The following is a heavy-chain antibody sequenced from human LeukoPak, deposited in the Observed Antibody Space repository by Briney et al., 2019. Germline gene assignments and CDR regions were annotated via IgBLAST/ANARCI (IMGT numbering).Heavy chain of an antibody. Sequence: SETLSLTCAVYGGSFSGYYWSWIRQPPGKGLEWIGEISHSGSTNYNPSLKSRVTVSVDTSKNRFSLKLNSVTAADTAMYYCAREGAVSGSPFDYWGQGTLVTVSS. CDR1: GGSFSGYY. D-gene: IGHD3-22*01. V-gene: IGHV4-34*01. CDR3: AREGAVSGSPFDY. J-gene: IGHJ4*02. CDR2: ISHSGST.